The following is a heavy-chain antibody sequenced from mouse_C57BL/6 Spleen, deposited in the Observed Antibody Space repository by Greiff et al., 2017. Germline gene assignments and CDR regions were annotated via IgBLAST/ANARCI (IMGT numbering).Heavy chain of an antibody. J-gene: IGHJ4*01. D-gene: IGHD1-1*01. CDR3: ASYGSSHYYAMDY. Sequence: VQGVESGPGLVAPSQSLSITCTVSGFSLTSYGVHWVRQPPGKGLEWLVVIWSDGSTTYNSALKSRLSISKDNSKSQVFLKMNSLQTDDTAMYYCASYGSSHYYAMDYWGQGTSVTVSS. CDR2: IWSDGST. CDR1: GFSLTSYG. V-gene: IGHV2-6*03.